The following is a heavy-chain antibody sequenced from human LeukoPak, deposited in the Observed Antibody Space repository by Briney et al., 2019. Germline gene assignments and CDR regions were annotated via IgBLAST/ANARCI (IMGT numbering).Heavy chain of an antibody. Sequence: GGSLRLSCAASGFTFSSYWMHWVRQAPGKGLVWVSRINTDGSSTSYADSVKGRFTISRDNAKNTLYLQMNSLRAEDTAVYYCARGGSGYDPGSLYGWGQGTLVTVSS. J-gene: IGHJ4*02. CDR2: INTDGSST. D-gene: IGHD5-12*01. V-gene: IGHV3-74*01. CDR1: GFTFSSYW. CDR3: ARGGSGYDPGSLYG.